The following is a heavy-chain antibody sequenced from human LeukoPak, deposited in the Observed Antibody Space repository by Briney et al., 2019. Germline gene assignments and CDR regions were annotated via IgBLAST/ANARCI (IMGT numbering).Heavy chain of an antibody. Sequence: GGSLRLSCAASGFTFSSYAMTWVRQAPGKGLEWVSVISGSGGSTYYADSVKGRFTLSRDNSKNTLYLQMNSLRVEDTAVYYCARDSYAGRGWLDPWGQGTRVTVSS. D-gene: IGHD2-2*01. CDR1: GFTFSSYA. J-gene: IGHJ5*02. CDR3: ARDSYAGRGWLDP. CDR2: ISGSGGST. V-gene: IGHV3-23*01.